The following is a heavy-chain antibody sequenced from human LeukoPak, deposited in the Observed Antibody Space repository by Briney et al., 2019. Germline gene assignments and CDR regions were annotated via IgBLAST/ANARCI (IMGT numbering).Heavy chain of an antibody. CDR2: IKQDGSEK. CDR1: GFTFSSYW. J-gene: IGHJ6*03. D-gene: IGHD1-26*01. V-gene: IGHV3-7*01. CDR3: ARRKFSGSYSSYYYYYYMDV. Sequence: QPGGSLRPSCAASGFTFSSYWMSWVRQAPGKGLEWVANIKQDGSEKYYVDSVKGRFTISRDNAKNSLYLQMNSLRAEDTAAYYCARRKFSGSYSSYYYYYYMDVWGKGTTVTVSS.